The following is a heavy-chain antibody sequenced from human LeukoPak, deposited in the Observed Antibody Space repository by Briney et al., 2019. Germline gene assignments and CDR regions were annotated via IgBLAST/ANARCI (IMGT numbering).Heavy chain of an antibody. CDR2: ISYDGSNK. Sequence: GGSLRLSCAASGFTFSSYAMHWVRQAPGKGLEWVAVISYDGSNKYYADSVKGRFTISRDNSKNTLYLQMNSLRAEDTAVYYCAGEELLWFGEYRRWGQGTLVTVSS. V-gene: IGHV3-30-3*01. J-gene: IGHJ4*02. CDR3: AGEELLWFGEYRR. D-gene: IGHD3-10*01. CDR1: GFTFSSYA.